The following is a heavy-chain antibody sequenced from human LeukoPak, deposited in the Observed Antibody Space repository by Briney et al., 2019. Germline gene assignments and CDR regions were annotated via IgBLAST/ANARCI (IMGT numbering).Heavy chain of an antibody. V-gene: IGHV3-23*01. J-gene: IGHJ4*02. Sequence: GGSLRLSCAASGFTVSSNYMSWVRQAPGKGLEWVSAISGSGGSTYYADSVKGRFTISRDNSKNTLYLQMNSLRAEDTAVYFCAKGKVNHLGGLDSWGQGTLVAVSS. D-gene: IGHD1-14*01. CDR3: AKGKVNHLGGLDS. CDR2: ISGSGGST. CDR1: GFTVSSNY.